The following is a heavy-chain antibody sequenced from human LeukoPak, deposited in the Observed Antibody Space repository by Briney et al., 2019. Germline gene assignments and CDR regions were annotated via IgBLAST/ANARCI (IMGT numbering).Heavy chain of an antibody. Sequence: GGALRLSCAASGFTFHDYVMHWGREGPGEGLEWVSLVCGDGVSTYYADSVKGRFTISRDNSKNSLYVQMNSLRTEDTALYYCAQGGSGIGSSSWYVIDYWGQGTLVTVSS. J-gene: IGHJ4*02. D-gene: IGHD6-13*01. CDR2: VCGDGVST. V-gene: IGHV3-43*02. CDR3: AQGGSGIGSSSWYVIDY. CDR1: GFTFHDYV.